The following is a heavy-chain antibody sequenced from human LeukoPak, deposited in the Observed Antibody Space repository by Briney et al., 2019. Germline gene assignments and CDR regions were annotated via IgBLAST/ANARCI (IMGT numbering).Heavy chain of an antibody. D-gene: IGHD3-10*01. J-gene: IGHJ5*02. Sequence: PSETLSLTCAVYGGSFSGYYCSWIRQPPGKGLEWICEINHSGSTNYSPSLKSRVTISVDTSKNQFSLKLSSVTAADTAVYDCARHYVPVRGVINHWFAPWGQGTLVTVSS. CDR1: GGSFSGYY. V-gene: IGHV4-34*01. CDR3: ARHYVPVRGVINHWFAP. CDR2: INHSGST.